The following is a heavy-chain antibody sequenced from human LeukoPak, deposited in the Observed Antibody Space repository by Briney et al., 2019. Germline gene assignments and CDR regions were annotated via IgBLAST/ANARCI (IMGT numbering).Heavy chain of an antibody. CDR1: GGSISSSSYY. J-gene: IGHJ4*02. CDR3: ARHPRRGAPFDY. Sequence: SETLSLTCTVSGGSISSSSYYWGWIRQPPGKGLEWIGSIYYSGSTYYNPSLKSRVTISVDTSKNQFSLKLASVTAADTAVYYCARHPRRGAPFDYWGQGTLVTVSS. V-gene: IGHV4-39*01. CDR2: IYYSGST. D-gene: IGHD3-10*01.